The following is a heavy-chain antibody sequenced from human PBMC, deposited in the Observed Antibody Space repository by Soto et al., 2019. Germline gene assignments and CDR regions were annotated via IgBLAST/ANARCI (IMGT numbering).Heavy chain of an antibody. CDR1: GFSFNNYA. CDR3: ARSDDKDILTGCYN. D-gene: IGHD3-9*01. Sequence: DVQLLESGGGLIQPGGSLRLSCAASGFSFNNYAMASVRQAPGKALEWVSSIGHSGYSINYGDSVEARFTISRDNSNNILFLEMTGLRAEDTAVYYCARSDDKDILTGCYNWGQGALVTVSS. CDR2: IGHSGYSI. V-gene: IGHV3-23*01. J-gene: IGHJ4*02.